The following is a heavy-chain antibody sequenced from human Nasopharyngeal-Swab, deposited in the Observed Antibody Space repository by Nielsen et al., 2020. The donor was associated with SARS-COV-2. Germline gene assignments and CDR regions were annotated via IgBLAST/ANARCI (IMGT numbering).Heavy chain of an antibody. D-gene: IGHD7-27*01. J-gene: IGHJ4*01. CDR2: ISWDGVTI. V-gene: IGHV3-9*01. Sequence: SLKISCAASGFTFDDYAMHWVRQAPGKGLEWVSGISWDGVTIGYADSLKGRISISRDNAKNALYLQMNSLRPEDTARYYCVKGVAVVWGHFNDWGRGTLVTVSS. CDR1: GFTFDDYA. CDR3: VKGVAVVWGHFND.